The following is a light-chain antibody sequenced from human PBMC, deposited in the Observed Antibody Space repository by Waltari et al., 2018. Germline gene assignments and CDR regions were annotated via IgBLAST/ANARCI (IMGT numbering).Light chain of an antibody. V-gene: IGLV2-23*02. CDR3: CSYAGRGTYV. Sequence: QSALTHPAPVSGTPGQSITIPCPGHTRAVGRSALFSWHQQHPGEAPKLLICEVFKRPPDTSSRFSGAKSGSTASLTSSGLQPEDEADYYCCSYAGRGTYVFGSGTKVTVL. CDR2: EVF. CDR1: TRAVGRSAL. J-gene: IGLJ1*01.